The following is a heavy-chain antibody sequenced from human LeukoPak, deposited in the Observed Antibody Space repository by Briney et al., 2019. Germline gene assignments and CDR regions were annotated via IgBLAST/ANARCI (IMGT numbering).Heavy chain of an antibody. CDR1: GLTFRDYA. J-gene: IGHJ4*02. CDR3: VRGRAGSSAYYWGPFDL. V-gene: IGHV3-30*09. D-gene: IGHD3-22*01. Sequence: PGRSLRLFCEASGLTFRDYAMHWVRQAPGRGLEWVAVISQDGTNQNYADSVQDRVVISRDNSKNTLFLQMFTLRTEDTAFYYCVRGRAGSSAYYWGPFDLWGQGALVTVSS. CDR2: ISQDGTNQ.